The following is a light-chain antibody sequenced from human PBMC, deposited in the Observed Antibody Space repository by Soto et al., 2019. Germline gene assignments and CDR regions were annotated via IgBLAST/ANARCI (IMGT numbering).Light chain of an antibody. V-gene: IGKV1-27*01. J-gene: IGKJ3*01. CDR3: QNYNSAPLT. CDR1: QGISNS. CDR2: AAS. Sequence: DIQMTQSLSSLSASVGDKVTITCRASQGISNSLAWFQQKPGRVPQFLIYAASTLQTGVPPRFSGSGSGTDFTLTISSLQPEDVATYYCQNYNSAPLTFGPGTRVEIK.